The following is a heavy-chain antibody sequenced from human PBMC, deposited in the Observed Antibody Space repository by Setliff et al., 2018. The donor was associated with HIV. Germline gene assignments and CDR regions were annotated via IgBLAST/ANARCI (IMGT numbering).Heavy chain of an antibody. V-gene: IGHV1-69*06. Sequence: SVKVSCKASRGTFRSYAISWVRQTTGQGLEWMGRIIPLFGTTNYAEKFQGRVTITADKSTSTAYMELSSLRPEDTAVYYCASSGMSGVVEPTATYYYFMDVWGTGTTVTVSS. J-gene: IGHJ6*03. CDR2: IIPLFGTT. CDR3: ASSGMSGVVEPTATYYYFMDV. CDR1: RGTFRSYA. D-gene: IGHD2-2*01.